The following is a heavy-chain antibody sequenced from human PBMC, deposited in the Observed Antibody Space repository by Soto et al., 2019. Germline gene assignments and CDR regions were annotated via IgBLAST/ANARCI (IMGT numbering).Heavy chain of an antibody. V-gene: IGHV1-18*04. D-gene: IGHD2-2*01. J-gene: IGHJ6*02. CDR3: ARDPGYCSSTSCYPKYYYYYGMDV. CDR1: GYTFTSYG. Sequence: ASVKVSGKASGYTFTSYGISWVRQAPGQGLEWMGWISAYNGNTNYAQKLQGRVTMTTDTSTSTAYMELRSLRSDDTAVYYCARDPGYCSSTSCYPKYYYYYGMDVWGQGTTVTVSS. CDR2: ISAYNGNT.